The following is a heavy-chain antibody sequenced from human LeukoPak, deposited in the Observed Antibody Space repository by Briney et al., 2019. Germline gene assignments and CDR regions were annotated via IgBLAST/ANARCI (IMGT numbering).Heavy chain of an antibody. Sequence: SETLSLTCTVSGGSISSGGHYWSWIRQHPGKGLEWIGYIYYSGSTYYNPSLKSRVTISVDTSKNQFSLKLSSVTAADTAVYYCAREESSSWYLDYWGQGTLVTVSS. CDR2: IYYSGST. J-gene: IGHJ4*02. CDR1: GGSISSGGHY. V-gene: IGHV4-30-4*08. D-gene: IGHD6-13*01. CDR3: AREESSSWYLDY.